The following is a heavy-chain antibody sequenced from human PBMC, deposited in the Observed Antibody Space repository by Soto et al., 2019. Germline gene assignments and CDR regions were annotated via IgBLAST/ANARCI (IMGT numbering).Heavy chain of an antibody. V-gene: IGHV1-18*04. CDR2: VSAYNRNT. D-gene: IGHD1-26*01. CDR1: GYTFSNYG. CDR3: ARERPGEPLPY. J-gene: IGHJ4*02. Sequence: QVRLEQSGPEVKKPGASMKVSCKASGYTFSNYGITWVRQAPGQGLEWMGWVSAYNRNTNYAQKFEDRVTMTTDTSTGTAYMELRSLRSDDTAVYFCARERPGEPLPYWGQGKPVTVSS.